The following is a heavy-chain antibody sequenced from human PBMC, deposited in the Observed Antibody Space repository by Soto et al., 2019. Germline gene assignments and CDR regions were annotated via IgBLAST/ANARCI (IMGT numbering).Heavy chain of an antibody. CDR3: AKGAEYYDFWSGYLRGELFYYYGMEG. D-gene: IGHD3-3*01. CDR2: ISVSGGST. Sequence: GGALRLSCAASGFTFSSYAMSWVRQDPGKGLEWVSAISVSGGSTYYADSVKGRFTISGDNSKNTLYLQMNSLRAEDMAVYYCAKGAEYYDFWSGYLRGELFYYYGMEGWVDGKPVIVSP. V-gene: IGHV3-23*01. CDR1: GFTFSSYA. J-gene: IGHJ6*04.